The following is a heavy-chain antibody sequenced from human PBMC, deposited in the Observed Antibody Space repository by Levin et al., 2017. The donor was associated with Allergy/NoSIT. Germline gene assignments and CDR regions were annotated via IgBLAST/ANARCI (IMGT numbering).Heavy chain of an antibody. CDR3: AKGLELVVIITMFLEK. CDR1: GFTFSDYA. D-gene: IGHD3-10*02. J-gene: IGHJ4*02. Sequence: GGSLRLSCEVSGFTFSDYAMSWARQVPGKGLEWVSSISGSGGRTHYADSVKGRFTISRDNSRNTLFLQMDSLRVDATAVYYCAKGLELVVIITMFLEKWGQGTQVTVSS. CDR2: ISGSGGRT. V-gene: IGHV3-23*01.